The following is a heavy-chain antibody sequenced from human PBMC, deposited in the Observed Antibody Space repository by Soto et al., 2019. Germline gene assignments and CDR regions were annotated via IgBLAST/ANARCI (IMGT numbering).Heavy chain of an antibody. CDR3: AKASSYDNYFDY. V-gene: IGHV3-30*18. Sequence: GGSLRLSCAASGFTFSIYGMHWVRQAPGKGLEWVAVISYDGSNKYYADSVKGRFTISRDNSKNTLYLQMNSLRAEDTAVYYCAKASSYDNYFDYWGQGTLVTVSS. J-gene: IGHJ4*02. CDR2: ISYDGSNK. D-gene: IGHD1-1*01. CDR1: GFTFSIYG.